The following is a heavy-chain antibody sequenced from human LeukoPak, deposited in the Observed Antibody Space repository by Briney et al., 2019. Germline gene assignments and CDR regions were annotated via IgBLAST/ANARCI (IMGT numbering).Heavy chain of an antibody. D-gene: IGHD4-17*01. CDR1: GGSISRY. CDR3: VRSLYGDYCDA. V-gene: IGHV4-59*08. J-gene: IGHJ4*02. Sequence: PSETLSLTCTVSGGSISRYWSWSRPPPGKGLEWIGSVYYSGSTNYIPALKSRVTISIDTSKNHFSLNLNAVPAADTAVYYCVRSLYGDYCDAWAQGTLVTVSP. CDR2: VYYSGST.